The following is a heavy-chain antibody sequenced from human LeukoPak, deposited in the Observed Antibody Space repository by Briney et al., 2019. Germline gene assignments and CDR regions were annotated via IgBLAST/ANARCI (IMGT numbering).Heavy chain of an antibody. CDR1: GFTFDDYA. J-gene: IGHJ4*02. V-gene: IGHV3-9*01. CDR2: ISWNSGSI. Sequence: GRSLRLSCAASGFTFDDYAMHWVRQAPGKGLEWVSGISWNSGSIGYADSVKGRFTISRDNAKNSLYLQMNSPRAEDTALYYCAKGGITMRAPDYWGQGTLVTVSS. CDR3: AKGGITMRAPDY. D-gene: IGHD3-22*01.